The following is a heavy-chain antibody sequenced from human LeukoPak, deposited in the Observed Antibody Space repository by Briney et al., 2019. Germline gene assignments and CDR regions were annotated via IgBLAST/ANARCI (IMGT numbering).Heavy chain of an antibody. Sequence: KNGESLKISCKGSGYSSTNYWIGWVRQMPGKGLEWVGLIYPGDSDTRYSPSFQGQVTISADKSISTAYLQWSSLKASDTAMYYCARREEGDCSGASCYSFRFDPWGQGTLVTVSS. CDR3: ARREEGDCSGASCYSFRFDP. CDR2: IYPGDSDT. V-gene: IGHV5-51*01. J-gene: IGHJ5*02. D-gene: IGHD2-15*01. CDR1: GYSSTNYW.